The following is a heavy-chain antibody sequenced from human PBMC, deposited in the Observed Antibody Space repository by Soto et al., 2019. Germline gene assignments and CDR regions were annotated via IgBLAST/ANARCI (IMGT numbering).Heavy chain of an antibody. Sequence: VVSLRVSCAASGFTFSSYAMHWVRQAPGKGLEWVAVISYDGSNKYYADSVKVRFTISRDNSKNTLYLQMNSLRAEDTAVYYCAREGYRYGYGYFDYWGQGTLVPVSS. D-gene: IGHD5-18*01. CDR2: ISYDGSNK. V-gene: IGHV3-30-3*01. J-gene: IGHJ4*02. CDR1: GFTFSSYA. CDR3: AREGYRYGYGYFDY.